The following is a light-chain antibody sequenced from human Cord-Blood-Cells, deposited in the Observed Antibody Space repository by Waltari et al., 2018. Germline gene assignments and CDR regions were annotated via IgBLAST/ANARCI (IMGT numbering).Light chain of an antibody. CDR1: QSVSSSY. J-gene: IGKJ1*01. CDR2: GAA. Sequence: EMVLTQSPGTLSLSPGERATLSCRASQSVSSSYLAWYQQKPGQAPRPLIYGAASRATGIPDRFSGSGSGTDFTLTINSLEPEDFAVYYCQQYGSSPWTFGQGTKVEIK. V-gene: IGKV3-20*01. CDR3: QQYGSSPWT.